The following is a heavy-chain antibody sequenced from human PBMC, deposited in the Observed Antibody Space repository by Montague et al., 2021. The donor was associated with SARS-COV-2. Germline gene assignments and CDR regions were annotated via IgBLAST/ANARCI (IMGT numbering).Heavy chain of an antibody. CDR1: GLPLSTSGLC. V-gene: IGHV2-70*01. J-gene: IGHJ4*02. CDR3: ARIPNDSWYVSYFDY. Sequence: PALVKPTQTLTLTCALSGLPLSTSGLCVGWIRQPPGKALEWLALTDWDDDKYYSPSLKTRLSISKDTSKNQVALTMANMEPVDTATYYCARIPNDSWYVSYFDYWGQGILVTVSS. CDR2: TDWDDDK. D-gene: IGHD6-13*01.